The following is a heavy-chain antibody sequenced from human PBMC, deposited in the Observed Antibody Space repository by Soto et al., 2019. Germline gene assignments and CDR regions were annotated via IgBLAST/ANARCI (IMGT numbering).Heavy chain of an antibody. Sequence: QVQLVQSGAEVKKPGASVKVSCKASGYTFTSYDINWVRQATGQGLEWMGWMNPNSGNTGYAQKFQGRVTMTRNTSISTAYMELSSLRSEDTAVYYCASSTPIAADDAFDIWGQGTMVTVSS. D-gene: IGHD6-6*01. CDR1: GYTFTSYD. CDR2: MNPNSGNT. J-gene: IGHJ3*02. CDR3: ASSTPIAADDAFDI. V-gene: IGHV1-8*01.